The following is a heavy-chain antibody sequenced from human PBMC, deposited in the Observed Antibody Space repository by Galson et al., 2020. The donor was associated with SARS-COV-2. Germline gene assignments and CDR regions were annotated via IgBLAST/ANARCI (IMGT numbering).Heavy chain of an antibody. V-gene: IGHV1-2*02. J-gene: IGHJ6*02. CDR1: GYTFTDHY. Sequence: ASVKVYCKASGYTFTDHYIHWVRQAPGQGLEWMGWINPKSGGTNYAQKFEGRVTMTRDTSITTAYMELSRLRADDTAVYYCARLRYYDVLTGYIVDVWGQGTMVTVSS. D-gene: IGHD3-9*01. CDR3: ARLRYYDVLTGYIVDV. CDR2: INPKSGGT.